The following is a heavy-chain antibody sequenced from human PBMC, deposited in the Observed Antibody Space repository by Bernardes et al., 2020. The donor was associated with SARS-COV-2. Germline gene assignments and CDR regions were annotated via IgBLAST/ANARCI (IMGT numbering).Heavy chain of an antibody. D-gene: IGHD3-22*01. CDR3: ARLGGSRLYYDSSGYSYYYYYGMDV. J-gene: IGHJ6*02. CDR2: IYYSGST. Sequence: SETLSLTCTVSGGSISSSSYYWGWIRQPPGKGLEWIGSIYYSGSTYYNPSLKSRVTISVDTSKNQFSLKLSSVTAADTAVYYCARLGGSRLYYDSSGYSYYYYYGMDVWGQGTTVTVSS. V-gene: IGHV4-39*01. CDR1: GGSISSSSYY.